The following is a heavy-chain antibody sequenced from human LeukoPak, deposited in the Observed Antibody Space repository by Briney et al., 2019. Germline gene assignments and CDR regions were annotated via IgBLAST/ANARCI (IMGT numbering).Heavy chain of an antibody. CDR3: TRDEGATVITYRFDY. CDR1: GFRFSKFY. V-gene: IGHV3-7*03. J-gene: IGHJ4*02. CDR2: IKHDGSET. Sequence: GGSLRLSCAASGFRFSKFYMSWVRQAPGKGLEWLANIKHDGSETYHVDSVKGRFTISRDNAENSLYLQMNSLRAEDTAVYYCTRDEGATVITYRFDYWGQGTLVTVSS. D-gene: IGHD4-17*01.